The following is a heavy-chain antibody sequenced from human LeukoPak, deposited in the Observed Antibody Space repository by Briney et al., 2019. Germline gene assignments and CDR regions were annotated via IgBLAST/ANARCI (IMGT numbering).Heavy chain of an antibody. CDR1: GYTFTGYY. J-gene: IGHJ4*02. Sequence: ASVKVSCKASGYTFTGYYMHWVRQAPGQGLELMGWINPNSGGTNYAQKFQGRGTMTRDTSISTAYMELSRLRSDDTAVYYCAKHLWFGDTGYFDSWGQGTLVVVSS. CDR3: AKHLWFGDTGYFDS. V-gene: IGHV1-2*02. CDR2: INPNSGGT. D-gene: IGHD3-10*01.